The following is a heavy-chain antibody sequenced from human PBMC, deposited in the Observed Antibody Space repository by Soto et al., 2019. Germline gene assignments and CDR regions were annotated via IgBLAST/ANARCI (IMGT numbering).Heavy chain of an antibody. CDR1: GFTFSNAW. Sequence: GGSLRLSCAASGFTFSNAWMNWVRQAPGKGLEWVGRIKSKTDGGTTDYAAPVKGRFTISRDDSKNTLYLQMNSLKTEDTAVYYCTTDTYCGGDCYPNWYFDLWGRGTLVTVSS. CDR3: TTDTYCGGDCYPNWYFDL. J-gene: IGHJ2*01. D-gene: IGHD2-21*02. V-gene: IGHV3-15*07. CDR2: IKSKTDGGTT.